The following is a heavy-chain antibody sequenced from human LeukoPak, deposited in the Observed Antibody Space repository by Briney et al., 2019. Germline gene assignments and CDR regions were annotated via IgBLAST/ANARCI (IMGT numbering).Heavy chain of an antibody. J-gene: IGHJ4*02. CDR1: GFTFRSNW. CDR2: IKQDGGEK. V-gene: IGHV3-7*01. CDR3: AREARATFDN. Sequence: PGGSLRLSCVASGFTFRSNWMSWVRQAPGKGLEWVASIKQDGGEKYYVDSVKGRFTISKDNAKNSLYLQMNSLRAEDTAVYYCAREARATFDNWGQGTLVTVSS.